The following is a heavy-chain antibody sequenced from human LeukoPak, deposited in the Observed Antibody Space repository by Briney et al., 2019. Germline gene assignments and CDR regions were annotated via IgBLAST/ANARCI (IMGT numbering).Heavy chain of an antibody. CDR3: ASRAAARFDP. J-gene: IGHJ5*02. CDR1: GGSIASGDYY. D-gene: IGHD6-13*01. CDR2: VYHSGIT. V-gene: IGHV4-30-4*01. Sequence: SETLSLTCTVSGGSIASGDYYWSWIRQPPGKHLEWIGYVYHSGITYYNPSLKSQITISIDKSKNQFSLTVSSVTATDTALYYCASRAAARFDPWGQGSLVTVSS.